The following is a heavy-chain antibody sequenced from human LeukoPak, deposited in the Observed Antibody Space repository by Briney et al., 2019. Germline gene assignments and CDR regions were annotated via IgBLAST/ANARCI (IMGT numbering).Heavy chain of an antibody. J-gene: IGHJ4*02. Sequence: ASVTVSFKASGYTFISYYMDWVRQAPGQGLEWMGIINPSGGGTSYAQKFQGRVTMTRDTSTSTVYMELSSLRSEDTAVYYCARSGITWGSYLTPLDYWGQKTLVSVSS. V-gene: IGHV1-46*01. CDR1: GYTFISYY. D-gene: IGHD3-16*02. CDR3: ARSGITWGSYLTPLDY. CDR2: INPSGGGT.